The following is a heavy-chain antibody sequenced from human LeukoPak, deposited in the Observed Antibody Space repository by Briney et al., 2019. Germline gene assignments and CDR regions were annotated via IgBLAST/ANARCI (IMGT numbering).Heavy chain of an antibody. CDR2: ISAYNGKT. J-gene: IGHJ4*02. Sequence: ASVKASCKTSGHTFTSYGITWVRQAPGQGLEWMGWISAYNGKTDYARKLQERVTMTTDTSTSTAYMELRSLRSDDTAVYYCARCWSSDRGYCDYWGQGTLVTVSS. V-gene: IGHV1-18*01. CDR1: GHTFTSYG. CDR3: ARCWSSDRGYCDY.